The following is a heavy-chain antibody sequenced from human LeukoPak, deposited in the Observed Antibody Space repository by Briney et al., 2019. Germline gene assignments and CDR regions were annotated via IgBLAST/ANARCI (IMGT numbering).Heavy chain of an antibody. CDR3: ARDLGGGTGAATLGY. CDR2: IYYSGST. J-gene: IGHJ4*02. Sequence: SETLSLTCTVSGGSISTYYWSWIRQPPGKGLEWIGYIYYSGSTNYNPSLKSRVTISVDTSKNQFSLKLSSVTAADTAVYYCARDLGGGTGAATLGYWGQGTLVTVSS. V-gene: IGHV4-59*01. CDR1: GGSISTYY. D-gene: IGHD2-15*01.